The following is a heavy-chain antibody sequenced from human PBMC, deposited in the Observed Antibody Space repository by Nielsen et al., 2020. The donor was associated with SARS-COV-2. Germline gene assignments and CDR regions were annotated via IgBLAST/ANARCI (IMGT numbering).Heavy chain of an antibody. V-gene: IGHV4-59*01. CDR1: GGPMHNYY. J-gene: IGHJ6*02. Sequence: SETLSLTCSVSGGPMHNYYWNWIRQPPGKGLEWIGYIHHSGYTIYNPSLNSRVTISVDTPNKQVTLQLSSVTAADTAVYYCARDVYSYGYYYGMDVWGQGTTVTVSS. D-gene: IGHD5-18*01. CDR2: IHHSGYT. CDR3: ARDVYSYGYYYGMDV.